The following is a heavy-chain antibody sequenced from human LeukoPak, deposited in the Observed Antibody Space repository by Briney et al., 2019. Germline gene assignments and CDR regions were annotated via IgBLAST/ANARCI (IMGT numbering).Heavy chain of an antibody. J-gene: IGHJ4*02. CDR1: GVSISSYY. Sequence: SETLSLTCTVSGVSISSYYWSWIRQPPGKGLEWIGYIYYSGSTNYNPSLKSRVTISVDTSKNQFSLKLSSVTAADTAVYYCAKNVRDTGTFDYWGQGTLVTVSS. V-gene: IGHV4-59*01. D-gene: IGHD5-18*01. CDR3: AKNVRDTGTFDY. CDR2: IYYSGST.